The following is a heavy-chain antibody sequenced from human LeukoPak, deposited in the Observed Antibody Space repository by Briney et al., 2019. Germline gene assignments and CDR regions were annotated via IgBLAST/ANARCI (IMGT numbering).Heavy chain of an antibody. V-gene: IGHV1-69*05. CDR2: NIPIFGTA. D-gene: IGHD3-9*01. J-gene: IGHJ6*03. CDR1: GGTFSSYA. CDR3: ASTSSDWLSYYYYYYMDV. Sequence: SVKVSCKASGGTFSSYAISWVRQAPGQGLEWMGRNIPIFGTANYAQKFQGRVTITTDESTSTAYMELSSLRSEDTAVYYCASTSSDWLSYYYYYYMDVWGKGTTVTVSS.